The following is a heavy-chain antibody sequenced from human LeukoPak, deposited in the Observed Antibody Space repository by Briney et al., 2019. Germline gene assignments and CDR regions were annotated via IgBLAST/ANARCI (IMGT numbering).Heavy chain of an antibody. CDR2: INQDGSGK. V-gene: IGHV3-7*01. J-gene: IGHJ4*02. D-gene: IGHD6-13*01. CDR1: GFTFSTYW. Sequence: GGSLRLSCAASGFTFSTYWKSWVRQAPGKGLEWVANINQDGSGKDYVDSLKGRFTISRDNTKNSPYLQMNSLRAEDTAVYYCARCRSGIAAAGSCGEFDYWGQGTLVTVSS. CDR3: ARCRSGIAAAGSCGEFDY.